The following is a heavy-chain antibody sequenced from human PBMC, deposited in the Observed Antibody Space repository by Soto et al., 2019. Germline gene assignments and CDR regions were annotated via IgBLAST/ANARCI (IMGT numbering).Heavy chain of an antibody. V-gene: IGHV3-9*01. Sequence: EMQLVESGGGLVQPGRSLRLSCAASGFTFDDYAMYWVRQGPGKGLEWVSGISWDSGRIGYADSVKGRFTISRDNAKNSMYLQMNSLRPEDTALYYCEKARLWGGDGYNSYYYNAMDVWGQGTTVTVSS. CDR3: EKARLWGGDGYNSYYYNAMDV. CDR1: GFTFDDYA. D-gene: IGHD3-16*01. CDR2: ISWDSGRI. J-gene: IGHJ6*02.